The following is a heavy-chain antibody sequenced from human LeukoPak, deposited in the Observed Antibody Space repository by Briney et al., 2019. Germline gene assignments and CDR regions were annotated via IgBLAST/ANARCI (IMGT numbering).Heavy chain of an antibody. CDR2: ISSSSSYI. CDR3: ARVEMATIFPIYHFDY. D-gene: IGHD5-24*01. V-gene: IGHV3-21*01. CDR1: GFTFSSYS. Sequence: PGGSLRLSCAASGFTFSSYSMNWVRQAPGKGLEWVSSISSSSSYIYYADSVKGRFTISRDNAKNSLYLQMNSLRAEDTAVYYCARVEMATIFPIYHFDYWGQGTLVTVSS. J-gene: IGHJ4*02.